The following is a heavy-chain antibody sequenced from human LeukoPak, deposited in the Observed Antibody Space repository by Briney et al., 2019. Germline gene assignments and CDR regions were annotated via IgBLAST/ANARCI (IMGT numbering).Heavy chain of an antibody. CDR2: IYSGGST. J-gene: IGHJ5*01. D-gene: IGHD2-2*01. CDR1: GFTVSSNY. CDR3: AREQIGGYCSSTSCPNWFDS. V-gene: IGHV3-66*01. Sequence: GGSLRLSCAASGFTVSSNYMSWVRQAPGKGLEWDSVIYSGGSTYYADSVKGRFTISRDNSKNTLYLQMNSLRAEDTAVYYCAREQIGGYCSSTSCPNWFDSWGQGTLVTVSS.